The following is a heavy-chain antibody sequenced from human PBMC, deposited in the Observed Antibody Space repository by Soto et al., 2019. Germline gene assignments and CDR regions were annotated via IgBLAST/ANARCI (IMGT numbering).Heavy chain of an antibody. D-gene: IGHD2-21*02. Sequence: GGSLRLSCAASGFTFSSHAMSWVRQAPGKGLEWVSSISGSDGTTYYAKSVKGRFSISRDNSMNTLYLQMNSLRVEDTAVYYCARHKVVTAIEDYYYYGMDVWGQGTTVTVSS. V-gene: IGHV3-23*01. CDR1: GFTFSSHA. CDR3: ARHKVVTAIEDYYYYGMDV. CDR2: ISGSDGTT. J-gene: IGHJ6*02.